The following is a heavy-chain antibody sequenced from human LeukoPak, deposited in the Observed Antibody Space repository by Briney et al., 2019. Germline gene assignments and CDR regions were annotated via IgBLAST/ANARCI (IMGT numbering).Heavy chain of an antibody. V-gene: IGHV3-64*01. Sequence: GGSLRLSCAASGFTFSSYAMHWVRQAPGKGLEYVSAISSNGGSTYYANSVKGRFTISRDNSKNTLYLQMGSLRAEDMAVYYCATGGTVGATRFDYWGQGTLVTFSS. CDR1: GFTFSSYA. CDR3: ATGGTVGATRFDY. J-gene: IGHJ4*02. CDR2: ISSNGGST. D-gene: IGHD1-26*01.